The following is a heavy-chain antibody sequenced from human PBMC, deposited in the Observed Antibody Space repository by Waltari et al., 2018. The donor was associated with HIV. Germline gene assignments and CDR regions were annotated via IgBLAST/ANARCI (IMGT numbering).Heavy chain of an antibody. CDR1: GFSCSSYA. CDR3: AKGTLNPLTTDY. J-gene: IGHJ4*02. Sequence: EVQLLESGGGMVQPGGSLRLSRAGAGFSCSSYAMTWVRQAPGKGLEWVSAIFGDGGSTFYADSVKGRFTISRDNSKNTLYLQMNSLRAEDTAVYYCAKGTLNPLTTDYWGQGTLVTVSS. CDR2: IFGDGGST. D-gene: IGHD4-17*01. V-gene: IGHV3-23*01.